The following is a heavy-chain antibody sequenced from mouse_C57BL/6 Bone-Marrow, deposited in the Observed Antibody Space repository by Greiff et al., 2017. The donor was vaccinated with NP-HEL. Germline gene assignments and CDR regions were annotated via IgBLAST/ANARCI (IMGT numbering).Heavy chain of an antibody. Sequence: EVMLVESEGGLVQPGSSMKLSCTASGFTFSDYYMAWVRQVPEKGLEWVANINYDGSSTYYLDSLKSRFIISSDNAKNILYLQMSSLKSEDTATYYCARERDYYGSSYVFDVWGTGTTVTVSS. V-gene: IGHV5-16*01. CDR1: GFTFSDYY. D-gene: IGHD1-1*01. CDR2: INYDGSST. CDR3: ARERDYYGSSYVFDV. J-gene: IGHJ1*03.